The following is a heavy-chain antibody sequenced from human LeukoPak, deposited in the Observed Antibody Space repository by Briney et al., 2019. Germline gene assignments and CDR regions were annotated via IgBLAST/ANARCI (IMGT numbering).Heavy chain of an antibody. CDR1: GFNFSSYE. D-gene: IGHD2/OR15-2a*01. J-gene: IGHJ1*01. V-gene: IGHV3-33*06. Sequence: GGALRLSCAASGFNFSSYEMNWVRQAPGKGLEWVAVIWYDGSKKNHAESVKGRFTISRDNSKHTLYLQMNSLRAEDTAVYYCAKTLFYDRGHETFQHWGQGTVVTVSS. CDR2: IWYDGSKK. CDR3: AKTLFYDRGHETFQH.